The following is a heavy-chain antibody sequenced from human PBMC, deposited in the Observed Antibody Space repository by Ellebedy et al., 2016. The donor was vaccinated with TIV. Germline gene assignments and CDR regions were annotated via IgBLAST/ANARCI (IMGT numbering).Heavy chain of an antibody. Sequence: GGSLRLSXAASGFTFSSYSMNWVRQAPGKGLEWVSYISSSSSTIYYADSVKGRFTISRDNSKNTLYLQMNSLRAEDTAVYYCARDGYYATYYYYYYMDVWGKGTTVTVSS. CDR3: ARDGYYATYYYYYYMDV. J-gene: IGHJ6*03. D-gene: IGHD2-8*01. CDR1: GFTFSSYS. V-gene: IGHV3-48*01. CDR2: ISSSSSTI.